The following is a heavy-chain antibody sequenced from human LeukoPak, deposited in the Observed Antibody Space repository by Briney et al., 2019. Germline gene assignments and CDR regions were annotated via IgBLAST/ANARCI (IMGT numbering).Heavy chain of an antibody. V-gene: IGHV3-11*01. J-gene: IGHJ2*01. Sequence: QPGGSLRLSRAASGFTFSDYYMSWIRQAPGKGLEWVSYISSSGSTIYYADSVKGRFTISRDNAKNSLYLQMNSLRAEDTAVYYCARAGTVINGWGYFDLWAVAPWSLSPQ. CDR2: ISSSGSTI. D-gene: IGHD2-8*01. CDR3: ARAGTVINGWGYFDL. CDR1: GFTFSDYY.